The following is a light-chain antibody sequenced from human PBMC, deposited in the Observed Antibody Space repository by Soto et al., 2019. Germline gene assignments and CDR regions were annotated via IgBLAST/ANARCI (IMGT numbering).Light chain of an antibody. J-gene: IGKJ1*01. Sequence: EIVLTQSPGTLSLSPGERATLSCRASQSVTSSYLAWYQQKPGQAPRLLIYGASSRATGIPDRFGGSGSGTDFTLTIIRLEPEDFTVYYCQQYGSSLPRTFGQGTKV. CDR2: GAS. V-gene: IGKV3-20*01. CDR1: QSVTSSY. CDR3: QQYGSSLPRT.